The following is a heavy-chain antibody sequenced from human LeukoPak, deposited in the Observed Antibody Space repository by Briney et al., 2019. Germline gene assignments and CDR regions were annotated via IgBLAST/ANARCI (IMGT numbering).Heavy chain of an antibody. CDR2: IYYSGST. CDR1: GGSISSSSYY. V-gene: IGHV4-39*01. D-gene: IGHD5-12*01. J-gene: IGHJ4*02. Sequence: PSETLSLTCTVSGGSISSSSYYWGWIRQPPGKGLEWIGSIYYSGSTYYNPSLKGRVTISVDTSKNQFSLKLSSVTAADTAVYYCARLKRGGYVEYYFDYWGQGTLVTVSS. CDR3: ARLKRGGYVEYYFDY.